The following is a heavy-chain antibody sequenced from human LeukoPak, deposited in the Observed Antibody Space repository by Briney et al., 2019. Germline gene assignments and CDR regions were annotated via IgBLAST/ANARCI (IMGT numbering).Heavy chain of an antibody. CDR2: FYDSGNT. J-gene: IGHJ4*02. Sequence: PSETLSLTCTVSGYSISSGYYWGWIRQPPGKGLEWIGSFYDSGNTYYNPSLKSRVTISVDTSKNQFSLKVRSVTAADTAVYYCARAFVAGYFDYWGQGTLVAVSS. CDR1: GYSISSGYY. V-gene: IGHV4-38-2*02. CDR3: ARAFVAGYFDY. D-gene: IGHD6-19*01.